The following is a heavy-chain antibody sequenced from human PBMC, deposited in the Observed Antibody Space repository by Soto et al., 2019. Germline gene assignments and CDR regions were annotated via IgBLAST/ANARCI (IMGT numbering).Heavy chain of an antibody. D-gene: IGHD2-21*01. Sequence: GGSLRLSFAASGFRFTNHNMNWVRQAPGKWLEWVSSISSSSSFRNYADSVKGRFSISRDNDKNLVYLQMDSLRAEDTAVYYCARDKPLSVLVVVATDDFWGQGTLVTVSS. CDR1: GFRFTNHN. CDR2: ISSSSSFR. J-gene: IGHJ4*02. V-gene: IGHV3-21*01. CDR3: ARDKPLSVLVVVATDDF.